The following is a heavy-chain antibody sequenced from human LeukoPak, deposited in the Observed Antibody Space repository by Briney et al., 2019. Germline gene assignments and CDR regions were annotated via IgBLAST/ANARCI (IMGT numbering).Heavy chain of an antibody. D-gene: IGHD2-2*01. CDR1: GYTFTGYY. CDR3: ARDVGEYCSSINCHASDY. J-gene: IGHJ4*02. Sequence: GASVKVSCKASGYTFTGYYMHWVRQAPGQGLEWMGWINPNSGGTNYAQKFQGRVTITRDTSISTAYMELSRLRSDDTAVYYCARDVGEYCSSINCHASDYWGQGTLVTVSS. CDR2: INPNSGGT. V-gene: IGHV1-2*02.